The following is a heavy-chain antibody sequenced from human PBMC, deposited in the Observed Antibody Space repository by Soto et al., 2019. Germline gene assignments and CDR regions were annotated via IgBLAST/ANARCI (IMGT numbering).Heavy chain of an antibody. CDR3: ARSYGDYVHYFDY. J-gene: IGHJ4*02. D-gene: IGHD4-17*01. Sequence: SETLSLTCTVSGGSISSGDYYWSWIRQPPGKGLEWIGYIYYIGSTYYNPSLKSRVTISVDTSKNQFSLKLSSVTAADTAVYSCARSYGDYVHYFDYWGEGTLVTVSS. CDR1: GGSISSGDYY. CDR2: IYYIGST. V-gene: IGHV4-30-4*01.